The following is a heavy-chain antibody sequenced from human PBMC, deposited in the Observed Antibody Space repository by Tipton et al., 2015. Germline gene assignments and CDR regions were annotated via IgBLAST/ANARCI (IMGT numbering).Heavy chain of an antibody. J-gene: IGHJ6*02. V-gene: IGHV3-30*18. CDR3: AKISSVLLWFGELFPNGGMDV. CDR2: ISYDGSNK. CDR1: GFTFSSYG. D-gene: IGHD3-10*01. Sequence: SLRLSCAASGFTFSSYGMHWVRQAPGKGLEWVAVISYDGSNKYYADSVKGRFTISRDNSKNTLYLQMNSLRAEDTAVYYCAKISSVLLWFGELFPNGGMDVWGQGTAVAVSS.